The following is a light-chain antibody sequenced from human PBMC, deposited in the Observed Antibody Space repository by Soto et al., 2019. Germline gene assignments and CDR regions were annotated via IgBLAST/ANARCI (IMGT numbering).Light chain of an antibody. J-gene: IGKJ4*01. V-gene: IGKV4-1*01. Sequence: DIVMTQSPDSLAVSLGERATINCKSSQSSLYSSNNENYLAWYQQKPGQPPNLLIYWASTRESGVPDRFSGSGSGTDFTLTISSLQAEDVAVYYCQQYYSSPNTFGGGTKVEIK. CDR3: QQYYSSPNT. CDR1: QSSLYSSNNENY. CDR2: WAS.